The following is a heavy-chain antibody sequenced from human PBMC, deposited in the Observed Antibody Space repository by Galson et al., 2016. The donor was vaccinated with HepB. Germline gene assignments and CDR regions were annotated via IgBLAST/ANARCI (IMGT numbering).Heavy chain of an antibody. CDR3: AKGPGEWLSLFDY. V-gene: IGHV3-23*01. D-gene: IGHD3-3*01. Sequence: SLRLSCAVSGFTFTNYAMSWVRQAPGKGLEWVSGLDGSGGDTYYADSVKGRFTVSRDYSKNTLSLQMNSLKVDDTAVYYCAKGPGEWLSLFDYWGQGTLVTVSS. CDR1: GFTFTNYA. CDR2: LDGSGGDT. J-gene: IGHJ4*02.